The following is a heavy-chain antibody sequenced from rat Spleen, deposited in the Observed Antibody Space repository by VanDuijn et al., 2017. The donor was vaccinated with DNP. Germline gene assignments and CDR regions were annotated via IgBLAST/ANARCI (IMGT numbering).Heavy chain of an antibody. CDR3: ARDGQWDYLDY. CDR1: GFSLTSYA. J-gene: IGHJ2*01. V-gene: IGHV2-34*01. D-gene: IGHD1-1*01. CDR2: MRDDGDT. Sequence: QVQLKESGPGLVQPSETLSLTCTVSGFSLTSYAVNWVRQPPGKGLEWMGRMRDDGDTSYNSALKSRLSISRDTSKNQVFLKMNSLQPEDTATYYCARDGQWDYLDYWGQGVMVTVSS.